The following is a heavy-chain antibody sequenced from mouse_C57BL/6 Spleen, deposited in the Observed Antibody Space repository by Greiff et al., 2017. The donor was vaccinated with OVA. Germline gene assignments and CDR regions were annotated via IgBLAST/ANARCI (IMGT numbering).Heavy chain of an antibody. J-gene: IGHJ1*03. CDR3: ARHYGSSGGYWYFDV. CDR1: GYTFTSYW. D-gene: IGHD1-1*01. V-gene: IGHV1-55*01. CDR2: IYPGSGST. Sequence: VQLQQPGAELVKPGASVKMSCKASGYTFTSYWITWVQQRPGQGLEWIGDIYPGSGSTNYNEKFKSKATLTVDTSSSTAYMQLSSLTSEDSAVYYCARHYGSSGGYWYFDVWGTGTTVTVSS.